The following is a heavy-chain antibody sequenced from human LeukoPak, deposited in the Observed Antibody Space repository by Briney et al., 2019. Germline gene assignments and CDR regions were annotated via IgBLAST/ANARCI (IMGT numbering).Heavy chain of an antibody. CDR2: IYYSGST. V-gene: IGHV4-59*08. Sequence: SETLSLTCAVYGGSFSGYYWSWIRQPPGKGLEWIGYIYYSGSTNYNPSLKSRVTISVDTSKNQFSLKLSSVTAADTAVYYCARVPWESVTGYYGMDVWGQGTTVTVSS. CDR3: ARVPWESVTGYYGMDV. CDR1: GGSFSGYY. J-gene: IGHJ6*02. D-gene: IGHD1-26*01.